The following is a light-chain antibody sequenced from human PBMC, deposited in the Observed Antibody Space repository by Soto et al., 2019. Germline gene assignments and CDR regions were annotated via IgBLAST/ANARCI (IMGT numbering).Light chain of an antibody. CDR2: GNS. CDR1: SSNIGADYD. V-gene: IGLV1-40*01. CDR3: QSYDSSLIGWV. J-gene: IGLJ3*02. Sequence: QSALTQPPSVSGAPGQRVTISCTGSSSNIGADYDVHWYQQLPGTAPKLLIYGNSNRPSGVPDRVSGSKSGTSASLAITGLQAEDEADYYCQSYDSSLIGWVFGGGTKLTVL.